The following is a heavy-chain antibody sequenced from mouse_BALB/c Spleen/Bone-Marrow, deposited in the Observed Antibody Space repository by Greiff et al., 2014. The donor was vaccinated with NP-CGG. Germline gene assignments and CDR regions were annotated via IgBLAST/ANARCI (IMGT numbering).Heavy chain of an antibody. Sequence: QVQLKESGAELVRPGASVKLSCKASGCSFTSYWMNWVKQRPGQGLEWIGMIHLSDSESRLNQKFKDKATLTVDKSSSTAYMQLSSPTSEDSAVYYCTRYDLTTRAFAYWGQGTLVTVSA. CDR2: IHLSDSES. CDR1: GCSFTSYW. CDR3: TRYDLTTRAFAY. J-gene: IGHJ3*01. D-gene: IGHD3-3*01. V-gene: IGHV1-61*01.